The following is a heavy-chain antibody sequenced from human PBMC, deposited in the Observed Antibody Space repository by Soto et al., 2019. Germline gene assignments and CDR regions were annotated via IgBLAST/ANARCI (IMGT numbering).Heavy chain of an antibody. CDR3: ASALTGTAYFDV. D-gene: IGHD1-20*01. CDR2: INISDGGT. CDR1: GYTFTNYH. V-gene: IGHV1-46*04. J-gene: IGHJ2*01. Sequence: QGQLVQSGAEVKKPGASVKVSCKASGYTFTNYHMHWVRQAPGLGLEWMGTINISDGGTGYTERLQGGVTMTRATSKSTGYIDLSSLRSDDTAVYYCASALTGTAYFDVWGRCTLVTVSS.